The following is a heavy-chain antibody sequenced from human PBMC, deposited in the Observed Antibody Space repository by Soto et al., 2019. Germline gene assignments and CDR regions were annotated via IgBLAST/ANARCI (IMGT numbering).Heavy chain of an antibody. CDR2: SRDKAQGYST. D-gene: IGHD3-16*01. CDR3: ARDGGRRFDY. CDR1: GFTFSSYG. Sequence: PGGSLRLSCAASGFTFSSYGMHWVRQAPGKGLEWVGRSRDKAQGYSTAYAASVKGRFTTSRDESKNSVYLQMNSLRAEDTAVYYCARDGGRRFDYWGQGTLVTVSS. V-gene: IGHV3-72*01. J-gene: IGHJ4*02.